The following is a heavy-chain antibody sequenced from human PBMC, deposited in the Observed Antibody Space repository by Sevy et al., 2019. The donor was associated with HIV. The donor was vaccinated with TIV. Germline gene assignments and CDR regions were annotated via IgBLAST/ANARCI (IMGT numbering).Heavy chain of an antibody. D-gene: IGHD3-16*01. CDR1: GFTFSSYD. V-gene: IGHV3-30*03. J-gene: IGHJ6*03. Sequence: GGSLRLSCAAPGFTFSSYDMHWVRQAPGKGLEWVAVISYDGSNKFYLDSVKDRFTISRDNSKSTLYLQLSSLRAEDTAVYYCARVALTVGGDPYDKHYFMDVWGKGTTVTVSS. CDR2: ISYDGSNK. CDR3: ARVALTVGGDPYDKHYFMDV.